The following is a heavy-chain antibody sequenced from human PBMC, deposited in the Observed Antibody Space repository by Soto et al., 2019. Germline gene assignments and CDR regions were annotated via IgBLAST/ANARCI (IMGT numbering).Heavy chain of an antibody. V-gene: IGHV2-5*02. Sequence: QITLKASGPPLVKPTQTLTLTCTFSGFSLSTSGVGVGWIRQPPGKALEWLALIYWDDDKRYSPSLKSRLTITKDTSKNQVVLTMNHMDPVDTATYYCAHRLAATGLFDYWCQGTLVTVSS. CDR2: IYWDDDK. D-gene: IGHD1-1*01. CDR3: AHRLAATGLFDY. CDR1: GFSLSTSGVG. J-gene: IGHJ4*02.